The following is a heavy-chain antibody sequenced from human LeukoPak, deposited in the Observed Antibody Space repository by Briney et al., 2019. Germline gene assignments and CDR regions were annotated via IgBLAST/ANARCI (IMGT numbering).Heavy chain of an antibody. D-gene: IGHD4-23*01. J-gene: IGHJ4*02. CDR1: GYTFTGYY. CDR2: INPDSGAT. Sequence: ASVKVSCTASGYTFTGYYIHWVRQAPGQGLEWIGWINPDSGATNYAQKFQGRVTMTRDTSINTAYMELNSLRSDDTAVYYCARERLSPGKGFDYWGQGTLVTVSS. V-gene: IGHV1-2*02. CDR3: ARERLSPGKGFDY.